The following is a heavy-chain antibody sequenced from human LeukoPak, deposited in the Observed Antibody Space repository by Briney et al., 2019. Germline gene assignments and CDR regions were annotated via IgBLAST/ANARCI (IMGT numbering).Heavy chain of an antibody. CDR2: IIPIFGTA. Sequence: ASVKVSCKASGGTSSSYAISWVRQAPGQGLEWMGGIIPIFGTANYAQKFQGRVTITTDESTSTAYMELSSLRSEDTAVYYCARGGSGYYFRIYYYYYMDVWGKGTTVTVSS. V-gene: IGHV1-69*05. J-gene: IGHJ6*03. D-gene: IGHD3-22*01. CDR3: ARGGSGYYFRIYYYYYMDV. CDR1: GGTSSSYA.